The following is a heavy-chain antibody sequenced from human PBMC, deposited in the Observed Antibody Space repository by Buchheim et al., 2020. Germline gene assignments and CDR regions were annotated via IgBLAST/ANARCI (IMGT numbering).Heavy chain of an antibody. CDR1: GFTFNTYW. D-gene: IGHD3-22*01. CDR2: LKSDGSEK. CDR3: ARAHSPRRGSGYYFDY. Sequence: EVQLVESGGDLVQPGGSLRLSCAASGFTFNTYWMSWVRQAPGKGLEWVATLKSDGSEKYYVDSVTGRFTVSRDNAANSMFLQMDSLRVEDTAVYYCARAHSPRRGSGYYFDYWGQGTL. V-gene: IGHV3-7*01. J-gene: IGHJ4*02.